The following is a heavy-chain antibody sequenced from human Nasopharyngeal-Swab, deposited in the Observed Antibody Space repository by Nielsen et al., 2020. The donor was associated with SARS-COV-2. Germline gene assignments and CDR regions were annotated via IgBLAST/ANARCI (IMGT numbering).Heavy chain of an antibody. J-gene: IGHJ4*02. Sequence: SETLSLTCTVSGGSISSYYWSWIRQPPGKGLEWIGYIYYSGSTNYNPSLKSRVTISVDTSKNQFSLKLSSVTAADTAVYYCARILTIFGVVASYYFDYWGLGTLVTVSS. CDR2: IYYSGST. D-gene: IGHD3-3*01. CDR3: ARILTIFGVVASYYFDY. CDR1: GGSISSYY. V-gene: IGHV4-59*01.